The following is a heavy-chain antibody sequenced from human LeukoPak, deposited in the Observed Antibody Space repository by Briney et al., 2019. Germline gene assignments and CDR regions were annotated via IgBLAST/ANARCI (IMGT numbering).Heavy chain of an antibody. Sequence: SDTLSLTCAVYGGSFSGYYWRWIREPPGKGLECIGEINHSGSTNYNPSLKSRVTISVDTSKNQFSLKLSSVTAADTAVYYCATPYGSYYNAEYFQHWGQGTLVTVSS. V-gene: IGHV4-34*01. CDR3: ATPYGSYYNAEYFQH. CDR2: INHSGST. CDR1: GGSFSGYY. J-gene: IGHJ1*01. D-gene: IGHD1-26*01.